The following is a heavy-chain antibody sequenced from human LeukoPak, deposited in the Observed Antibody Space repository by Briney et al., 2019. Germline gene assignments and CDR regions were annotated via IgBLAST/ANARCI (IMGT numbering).Heavy chain of an antibody. CDR2: IYYSGST. V-gene: IGHV4-39*01. J-gene: IGHJ4*02. D-gene: IGHD3-3*01. Sequence: SETLSLTCTVSGGSISSSSYYWGWIRQPPGKGLEWIGSIYYSGSTYYNPSLKSRVTISVDTSKNQFSLKLSSVTAADTAVYYCARGGATYDFWSGPYFDYCGQGTLVTVSS. CDR1: GGSISSSSYY. CDR3: ARGGATYDFWSGPYFDY.